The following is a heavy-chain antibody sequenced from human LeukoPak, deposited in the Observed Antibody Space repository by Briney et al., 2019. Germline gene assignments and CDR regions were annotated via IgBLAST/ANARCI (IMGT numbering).Heavy chain of an antibody. CDR3: ARGTQQWLPFDY. CDR1: GYTFTGCY. CDR2: VSPKSDT. Sequence: ASVKVSCKASGYTFTGCYMHWVRQAPGQGLEWMGRVSPKSDTNYAQKFQGRVTMTRDASMNTAYMELSSLTSDDTAVYYCARGTQQWLPFDYWDQGTLVTVSS. J-gene: IGHJ4*02. D-gene: IGHD6-19*01. V-gene: IGHV1-2*06.